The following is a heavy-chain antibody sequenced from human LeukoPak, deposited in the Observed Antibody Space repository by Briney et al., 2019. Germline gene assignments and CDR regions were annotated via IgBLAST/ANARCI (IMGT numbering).Heavy chain of an antibody. Sequence: PGGSLRLSCAASGFTFSSYAMHWVRQAPGKGLEWVAVISYDGSNKYYADSVKGRFTISRDNSKNTLYLQMNSLRAEVTAVYYCARALKMGGGTDWGQGTLVTVSS. CDR1: GFTFSSYA. V-gene: IGHV3-30-3*01. CDR3: ARALKMGGGTD. D-gene: IGHD1-1*01. CDR2: ISYDGSNK. J-gene: IGHJ4*02.